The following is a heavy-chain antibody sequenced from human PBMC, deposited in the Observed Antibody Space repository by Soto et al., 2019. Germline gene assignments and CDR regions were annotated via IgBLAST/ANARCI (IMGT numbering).Heavy chain of an antibody. J-gene: IGHJ4*02. CDR1: GFTFDDYA. D-gene: IGHD2-15*01. CDR3: AKDMGEYCSGGSCYWEKYFDY. CDR2: ISWNSGSI. Sequence: GGSLRLSCAASGFTFDDYAMHWVRQAPGKGLEWVSGISWNSGSIGYADSVKGRFTISRDNAKNSLYLQMNSLRAEDTALYYCAKDMGEYCSGGSCYWEKYFDYWGQGTLVTVSS. V-gene: IGHV3-9*01.